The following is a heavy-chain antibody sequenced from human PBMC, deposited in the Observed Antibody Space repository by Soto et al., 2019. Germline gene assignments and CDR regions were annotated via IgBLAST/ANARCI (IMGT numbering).Heavy chain of an antibody. CDR3: ARDWLRRDDILTPSWNFNL. V-gene: IGHV3-30*04. Sequence: QEQLVESGGGVVRPGKSLRLSCEASGFNFTYNAMHWVRQAPGKGLEWVAVISFNGRKNFYARSVKGRFTISRDNSKNTLYLQIDTLSPGDTAVYYCARDWLRRDDILTPSWNFNLWGQGTLV. CDR1: GFNFTYNA. J-gene: IGHJ2*01. CDR2: ISFNGRKN. D-gene: IGHD3-9*01.